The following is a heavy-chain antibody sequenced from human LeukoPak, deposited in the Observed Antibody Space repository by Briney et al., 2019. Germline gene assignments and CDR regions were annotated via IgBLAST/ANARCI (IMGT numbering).Heavy chain of an antibody. Sequence: GGSLRLSCAASGFTFSSYGMHWVRQAPGKGLEWVAVIWYDGSNKCYADSVKGRFTISRDNSKNTLYLQMNSLRAEDTAVYYCARVRYCSSTSCSQYYYYYGMDVWGQGTTVTVSS. D-gene: IGHD2-2*01. CDR2: IWYDGSNK. J-gene: IGHJ6*02. CDR1: GFTFSSYG. V-gene: IGHV3-33*01. CDR3: ARVRYCSSTSCSQYYYYYGMDV.